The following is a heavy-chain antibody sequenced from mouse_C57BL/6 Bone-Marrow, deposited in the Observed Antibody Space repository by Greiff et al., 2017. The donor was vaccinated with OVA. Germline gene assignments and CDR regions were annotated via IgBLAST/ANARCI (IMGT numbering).Heavy chain of an antibody. V-gene: IGHV1-52*01. D-gene: IGHD3-2*02. CDR2: IDPSDSET. Sequence: QVQLQQPGAVLVRPGSSVTLSCKASVYTFTSSWMHWVTQRPIPGLEWIGNIDPSDSETHYNQKFKDKATLTVDKSSSTAYMQLSSLTSEDSAVYYCARLWQLRLRYYWGQGTTLTVSS. CDR1: VYTFTSSW. J-gene: IGHJ2*01. CDR3: ARLWQLRLRYY.